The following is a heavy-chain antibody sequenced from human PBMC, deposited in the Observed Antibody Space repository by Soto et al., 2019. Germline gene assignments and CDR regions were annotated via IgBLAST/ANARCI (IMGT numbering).Heavy chain of an antibody. V-gene: IGHV5-51*01. Sequence: GESLKISCEGSGYNFAGYWIAWVRQMPGKGLELMGIIYPSDSDTRYRPSFQGQVTISADKSISSAYLQWSSLRASDTAMYYCARGGVSTRTFDYWGQGTPVTVSS. J-gene: IGHJ4*02. D-gene: IGHD3-3*01. CDR1: GYNFAGYW. CDR3: ARGGVSTRTFDY. CDR2: IYPSDSDT.